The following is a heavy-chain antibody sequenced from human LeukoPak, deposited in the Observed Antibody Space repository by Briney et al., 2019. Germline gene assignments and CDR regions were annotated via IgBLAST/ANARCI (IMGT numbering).Heavy chain of an antibody. CDR3: ARIKGGTSATISY. J-gene: IGHJ4*02. CDR2: IDQDGSEK. V-gene: IGHV3-7*01. D-gene: IGHD1-26*01. Sequence: PGGPLRLSCAASGFTFSGYWMSWVRQAPGKGLEWVANIDQDGSEKYYVDSVKGRFTISKDNAKNSLLLQMNSLRAEDTAVYYCARIKGGTSATISYWGQGTLVTVSS. CDR1: GFTFSGYW.